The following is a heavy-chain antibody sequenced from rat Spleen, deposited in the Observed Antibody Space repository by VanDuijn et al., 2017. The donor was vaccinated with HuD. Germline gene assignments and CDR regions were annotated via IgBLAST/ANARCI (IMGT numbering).Heavy chain of an antibody. CDR1: GFTFNNYD. CDR3: ARGQQLYGNWFAY. V-gene: IGHV5-25*01. D-gene: IGHD1-2*01. CDR2: ISPGGSNT. J-gene: IGHJ3*01. Sequence: EVQLVESGGGLVQPGRSLKLSCAASGFTFNNYDMAWVRQTPTKGLEWVASISPGGSNTYYRDSVKGRFTVSRDNAKSILYLQMDSLRAEDTATYYCARGQQLYGNWFAYWGQGTLVTVSS.